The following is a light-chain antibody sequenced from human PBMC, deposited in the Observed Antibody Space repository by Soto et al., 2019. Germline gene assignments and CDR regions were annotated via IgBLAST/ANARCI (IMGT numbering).Light chain of an antibody. CDR3: SSWDDSLDGPV. CDR2: SIN. V-gene: IGLV1-44*01. CDR1: YSNIGSNF. J-gene: IGLJ3*02. Sequence: QSVLTQPPSASATPGQTVTISCSGRYSNIGSNFVSWYQRLPGTAPKLLIYSINQRPSGVPDRLSGSKSGTSASLTISGLQSEDEADYFCSSWDDSLDGPVFGGGTKLTVL.